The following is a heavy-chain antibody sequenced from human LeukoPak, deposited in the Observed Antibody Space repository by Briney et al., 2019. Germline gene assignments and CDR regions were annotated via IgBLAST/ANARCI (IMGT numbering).Heavy chain of an antibody. J-gene: IGHJ4*02. V-gene: IGHV1-69-2*01. CDR3: ATGSLWFGELPYYFDY. CDR1: GYTFTDYY. CDR2: VDPEDGET. D-gene: IGHD3-10*01. Sequence: GASVKVSCKVSGYTFTDYYMHWVQQAPGKGLEWMGLVDPEDGETIHAEKFQGRVTITADTSTDTAYMELSSLRSEDTAVYYCATGSLWFGELPYYFDYWGQGTLVTVSS.